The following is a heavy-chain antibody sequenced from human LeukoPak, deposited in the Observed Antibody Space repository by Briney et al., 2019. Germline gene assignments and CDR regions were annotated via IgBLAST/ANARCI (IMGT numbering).Heavy chain of an antibody. CDR3: ARPDGYNYYFDY. Sequence: GESLKISCKNSGYSFTNYWIGWVRQMPGKGLEWMGFINPGNSDTKYSPSFQGQVTISADKSISTAYLQWSSLKASDTAMYYCARPDGYNYYFDYWGQGTLVTVSS. J-gene: IGHJ4*02. CDR1: GYSFTNYW. D-gene: IGHD5-24*01. V-gene: IGHV5-51*01. CDR2: INPGNSDT.